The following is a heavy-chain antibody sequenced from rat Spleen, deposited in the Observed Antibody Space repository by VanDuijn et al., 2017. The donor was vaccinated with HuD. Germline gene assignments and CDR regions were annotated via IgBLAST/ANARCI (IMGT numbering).Heavy chain of an antibody. CDR3: ASYDGWD. D-gene: IGHD1-12*03. CDR1: GLSLNSNS. V-gene: IGHV2-47*01. Sequence: QVQLKESGPGLVQPSQTLSLTCTVSGLSLNSNSVSWIRQPPGKGLEWMGVIWENGGTAYNSALKSRMSISRDTSKSQVFLKIGSLKTEDTATYYCASYDGWDWGQGVMVTVSS. J-gene: IGHJ2*01. CDR2: IWENGGT.